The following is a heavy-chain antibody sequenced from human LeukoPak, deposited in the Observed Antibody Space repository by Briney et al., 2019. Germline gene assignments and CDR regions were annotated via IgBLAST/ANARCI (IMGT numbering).Heavy chain of an antibody. CDR3: ARGKRPGELEDY. V-gene: IGHV4-39*07. D-gene: IGHD1-26*01. CDR2: IYYSGST. Sequence: PSETLSLTCTVSGGSISSSSYYWGWIRQPPGTGLEWIGSIYYSGSTYYNPSLKSRVTISVDTSKNQSSLKLSSVTAADTAVYYCARGKRPGELEDYWGQGTLVTVSS. CDR1: GGSISSSSYY. J-gene: IGHJ4*02.